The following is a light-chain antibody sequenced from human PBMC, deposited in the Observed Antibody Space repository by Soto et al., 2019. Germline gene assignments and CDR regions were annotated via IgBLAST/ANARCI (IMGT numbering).Light chain of an antibody. J-gene: IGLJ3*02. Sequence: QSVVPQPPSASGSPGQSVTNSCTGTSSDVGGYNYVSWYQQYPGRAPKLMIYEVTKRPSGVPDRFSGSKSGNTASLTVSGLQAEDEADYYCSSYAASNNFYFVFGGGTKVTVL. CDR2: EVT. CDR1: SSDVGGYNY. V-gene: IGLV2-8*01. CDR3: SSYAASNNFYFV.